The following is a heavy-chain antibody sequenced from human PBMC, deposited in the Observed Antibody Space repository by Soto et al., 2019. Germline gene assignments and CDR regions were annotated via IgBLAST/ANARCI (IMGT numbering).Heavy chain of an antibody. D-gene: IGHD6-13*01. Sequence: GGSLRLSCAASGFTFSSYAMHWVRQAPGKGLEWVAIISYDASNEYYADSVKGRFTISRDNSKNTLYLQMNSLRAEDTAIYYCTRGYSSSSAALDYWGQGTLVTVSS. CDR2: ISYDASNE. CDR1: GFTFSSYA. CDR3: TRGYSSSSAALDY. J-gene: IGHJ4*02. V-gene: IGHV3-30-3*01.